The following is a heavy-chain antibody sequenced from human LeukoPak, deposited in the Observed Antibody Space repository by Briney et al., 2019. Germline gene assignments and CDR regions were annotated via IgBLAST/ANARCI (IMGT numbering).Heavy chain of an antibody. CDR1: GGSISSSSYY. J-gene: IGHJ4*02. V-gene: IGHV4-39*01. Sequence: SETLSLTCTVSGGSISSSSYYWGWIRQPPGKGLEWIGGIYYSGSTYYNPSLKSRVTISVDTSKNQFSLKLSSVTAADTAVYYCARHMGSGSSLYYFDYWGQGTLVTVSS. CDR2: IYYSGST. CDR3: ARHMGSGSSLYYFDY. D-gene: IGHD3-10*01.